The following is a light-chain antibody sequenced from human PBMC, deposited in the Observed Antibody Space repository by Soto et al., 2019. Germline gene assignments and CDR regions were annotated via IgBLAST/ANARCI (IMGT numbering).Light chain of an antibody. CDR3: AAWDDTLNGWV. CDR1: TSTIGSNF. J-gene: IGLJ3*02. V-gene: IGLV1-44*01. Sequence: QSVLTQPPSAFGTPGQGVTISCSGSTSTIGSNFVIWYQQLPGTAPKLLIYSNNKRPSGVPDRFSGSKSGTSASLAISGLQSEDEADYYCAAWDDTLNGWVFGGGTKLTVL. CDR2: SNN.